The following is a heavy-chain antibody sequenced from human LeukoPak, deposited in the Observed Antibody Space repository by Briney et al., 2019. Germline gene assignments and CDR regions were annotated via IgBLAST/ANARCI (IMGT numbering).Heavy chain of an antibody. V-gene: IGHV4-39*07. D-gene: IGHD3-22*01. CDR1: GGSILSSSYY. CDR2: IYYSGTT. Sequence: SETLSLTCTASGGSILSSSYYWGWIRQPPGKGLEWIGSIYYSGTTYYNPSLKSRVTISVDTSKNQFSLKLSSVTAADTAVYYCARTLTYYYDSSGYSPIVAFDIWGQGTMVTVSS. CDR3: ARTLTYYYDSSGYSPIVAFDI. J-gene: IGHJ3*02.